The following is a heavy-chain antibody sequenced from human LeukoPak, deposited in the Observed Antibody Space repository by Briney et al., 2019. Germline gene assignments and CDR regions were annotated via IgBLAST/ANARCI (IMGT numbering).Heavy chain of an antibody. CDR2: ISGSSNYI. CDR1: GFTFSSYA. Sequence: GGSLRLSCAASGFTFSSYAMGWVRLAPGKGLEWVSSISGSSNYIYYADSVKGRFTISRGNAKNSLYLQMNSLRVEDTAVYYCARDESGDNDAFDIWGQGTMVTVSS. CDR3: ARDESGDNDAFDI. D-gene: IGHD2-21*01. V-gene: IGHV3-21*01. J-gene: IGHJ3*02.